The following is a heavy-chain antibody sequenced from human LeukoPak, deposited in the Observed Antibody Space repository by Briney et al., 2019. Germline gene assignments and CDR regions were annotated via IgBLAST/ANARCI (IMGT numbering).Heavy chain of an antibody. CDR2: IIPIFGTA. J-gene: IGHJ4*02. D-gene: IGHD4-23*01. Sequence: GGIIPIFGTANYAQKFQGRVTITADESTSTAYMELSSLRSEDTAVYYCARVELTTVVTPFRSTRDYWGQGTLVTVSS. CDR3: ARVELTTVVTPFRSTRDY. V-gene: IGHV1-69*01.